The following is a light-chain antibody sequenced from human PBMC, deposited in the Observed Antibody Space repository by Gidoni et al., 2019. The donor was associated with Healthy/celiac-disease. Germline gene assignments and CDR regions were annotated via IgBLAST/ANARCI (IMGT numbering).Light chain of an antibody. CDR1: QSISSY. CDR3: QQSYSTPLT. CDR2: AAS. V-gene: IGKV1-39*01. J-gene: IGKJ4*01. Sequence: DIQLPQSPSSLSASAGDRVTITGRVSQSISSYLNWYQQKTGKAPKLLIYAASSLQSGVPSTFSGSGSGTDFTLTISSLQPEDFATYYCQQSYSTPLTFXGXTKVEIK.